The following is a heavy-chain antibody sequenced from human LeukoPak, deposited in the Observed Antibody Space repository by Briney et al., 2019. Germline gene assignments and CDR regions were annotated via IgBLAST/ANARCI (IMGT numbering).Heavy chain of an antibody. V-gene: IGHV4-59*08. J-gene: IGHJ3*02. CDR1: GGSISSYY. CDR2: IYYSGST. Sequence: SETLSLTCTVSGGSISSYYWSWIRQPPGKGLEWIGYIYYSGSTNYNPSLKSRVTLSVDTSKNQFSLKLSSVTAADTAVYYCATHTMIGAFDIWGQGTMVTVSS. CDR3: ATHTMIGAFDI. D-gene: IGHD3-22*01.